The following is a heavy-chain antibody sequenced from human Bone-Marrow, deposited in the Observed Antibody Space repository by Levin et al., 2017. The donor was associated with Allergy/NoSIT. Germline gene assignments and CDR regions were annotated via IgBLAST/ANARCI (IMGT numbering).Heavy chain of an antibody. D-gene: IGHD3-22*01. CDR1: GGSISSSSYY. Sequence: KPSETLSLTCTVSGGSISSSSYYWGWIRQPPGKGLEWIGSIYYSGSTYYNPSLKSRVTISVDTSKNQFSLKLSSVTAADTAVYYCARGTRITMIVAVDYWGQGTLVTVSS. CDR2: IYYSGST. J-gene: IGHJ4*02. V-gene: IGHV4-39*07. CDR3: ARGTRITMIVAVDY.